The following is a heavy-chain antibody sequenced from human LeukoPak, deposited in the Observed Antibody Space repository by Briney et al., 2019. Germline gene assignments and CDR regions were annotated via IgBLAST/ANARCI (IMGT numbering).Heavy chain of an antibody. J-gene: IGHJ4*02. CDR3: ARHGSWSFDY. V-gene: IGHV3-23*01. CDR1: GFTFSSHA. Sequence: AGGSLRLSCAASGFTFSSHAMSWVRQAPGKGLEWVSAITSGSGSNVYYTDSLKGRFTISRDNSKNTPYLQMNSLRAEDTAVYYCARHGSWSFDYWGQGTLVTVSA. D-gene: IGHD6-13*01. CDR2: ITSGSGSNV.